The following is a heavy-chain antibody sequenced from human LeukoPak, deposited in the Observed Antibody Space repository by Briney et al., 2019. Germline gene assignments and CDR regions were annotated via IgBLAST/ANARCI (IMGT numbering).Heavy chain of an antibody. J-gene: IGHJ3*01. CDR3: ARDQCFSGYCHVFDS. V-gene: IGHV3-74*01. D-gene: IGHD3-22*01. CDR1: GYRFGSHW. CDR2: INNEGTRT. Sequence: GGSLRLSCAASGYRFGSHWMDWVRQSPGKGLGWVSRINNEGTRTSYADSVKGRFTISRDNAKNTLYLQMNSLRAEDTAVYYCARDQCFSGYCHVFDSWGRGTMVTVSS.